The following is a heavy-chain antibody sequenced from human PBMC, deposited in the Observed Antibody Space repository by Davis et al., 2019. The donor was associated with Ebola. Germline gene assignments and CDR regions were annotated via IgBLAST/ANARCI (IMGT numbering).Heavy chain of an antibody. CDR1: GFSLSTSGMR. V-gene: IGHV2-70*04. D-gene: IGHD4-17*01. Sequence: SGPTLVKPTQTLTLTCTFSGFSLSTSGMRVSWIRQPPGKALEWLARIDWADDKFYSTSLKTRLTISKDTSKNQVVLTMTNMDPVDTATYYCARIPPTHDYGDYVYDYWGQGTLVTVSS. CDR2: IDWADDK. CDR3: ARIPPTHDYGDYVYDY. J-gene: IGHJ4*02.